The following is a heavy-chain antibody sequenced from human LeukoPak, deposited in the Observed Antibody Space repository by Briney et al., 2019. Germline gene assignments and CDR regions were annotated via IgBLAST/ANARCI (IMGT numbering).Heavy chain of an antibody. Sequence: PGRSLRLSCGASGFTFSSYGMHWVRQAPGKGLEWVSVLYSDGNTKYADSVQGRFTISRDNSKNTLYLEMNSLSPDDTAVYYCARGVEPLAANTLAYWGQGTLVTVSS. CDR1: GFTFSSYG. CDR3: ARGVEPLAANTLAY. CDR2: LYSDGNT. V-gene: IGHV3-NL1*01. J-gene: IGHJ4*02. D-gene: IGHD1-14*01.